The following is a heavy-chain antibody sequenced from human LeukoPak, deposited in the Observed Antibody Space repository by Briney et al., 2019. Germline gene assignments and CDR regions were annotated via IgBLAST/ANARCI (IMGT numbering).Heavy chain of an antibody. Sequence: ASVKVSCKASGYTFTTYAMNWVRQAPGQGLEWMGWINTNTGNPTYAQGFTGRFVFSLDTSVSTAYLQISTLKSEDTAVYYCARDLAAAGTVYWGQGTLVTVSS. CDR3: ARDLAAAGTVY. V-gene: IGHV7-4-1*02. CDR1: GYTFTTYA. CDR2: INTNTGNP. D-gene: IGHD6-13*01. J-gene: IGHJ4*02.